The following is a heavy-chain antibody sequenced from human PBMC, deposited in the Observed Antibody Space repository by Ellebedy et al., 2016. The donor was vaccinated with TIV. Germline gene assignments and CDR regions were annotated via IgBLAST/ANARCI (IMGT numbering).Heavy chain of an antibody. Sequence: PGGSLRLSCAASGFTLTGFWMHWVRQVPGKGLMWVSRINTDGTYIHYADSVKGRFTISRDNAKNTLYLQMHSLRAEDTAVYYCVRDSYTNNIYYGMDVWGQGTTVTVSS. D-gene: IGHD1-14*01. CDR1: GFTLTGFW. V-gene: IGHV3-74*01. CDR3: VRDSYTNNIYYGMDV. J-gene: IGHJ6*02. CDR2: INTDGTYI.